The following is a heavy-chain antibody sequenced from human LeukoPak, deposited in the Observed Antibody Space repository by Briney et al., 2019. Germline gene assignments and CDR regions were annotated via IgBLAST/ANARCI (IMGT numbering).Heavy chain of an antibody. V-gene: IGHV3-30-3*01. Sequence: PGGSLRLSCAASGFTFSSYAMHWVRQAPGKGLEWVAVISYDGSNKYYADSVKGRFTISRDNSKNTLYLQMYSLRAEDTAVYCCARDGIAVAAYWGQGTLVTVSS. CDR2: ISYDGSNK. J-gene: IGHJ4*02. CDR1: GFTFSSYA. CDR3: ARDGIAVAAY. D-gene: IGHD6-19*01.